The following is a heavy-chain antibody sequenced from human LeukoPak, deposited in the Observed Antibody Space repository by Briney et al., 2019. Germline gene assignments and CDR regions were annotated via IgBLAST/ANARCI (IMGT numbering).Heavy chain of an antibody. D-gene: IGHD4-17*01. J-gene: IGHJ4*02. V-gene: IGHV3-21*01. Sequence: GGSLRLSCAVSGFTISSYAMNWVRQAPGKGLEWVSSISSSSSYIYYADSVKGRFTISRDNAKNSLYLQMNSLRAEDTAVYYCASETVTTRGPFAFDYWGQGTLVTVSS. CDR3: ASETVTTRGPFAFDY. CDR2: ISSSSSYI. CDR1: GFTISSYA.